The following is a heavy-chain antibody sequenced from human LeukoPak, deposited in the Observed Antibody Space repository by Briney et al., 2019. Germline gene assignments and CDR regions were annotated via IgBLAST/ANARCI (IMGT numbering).Heavy chain of an antibody. CDR2: IIPIFGTA. CDR3: ARSITMIVVVTNYYGMDV. J-gene: IGHJ6*02. V-gene: IGHV1-69*13. D-gene: IGHD3-22*01. CDR1: GGTFSNYA. Sequence: EASVKVSCKASGGTFSNYAISWVRQAPGQGLEWMGGIIPIFGTANYAQKFQGRVTITADGSTSTAYMELSSLRSDDTAVYYCARSITMIVVVTNYYGMDVWGQGTTVTVSS.